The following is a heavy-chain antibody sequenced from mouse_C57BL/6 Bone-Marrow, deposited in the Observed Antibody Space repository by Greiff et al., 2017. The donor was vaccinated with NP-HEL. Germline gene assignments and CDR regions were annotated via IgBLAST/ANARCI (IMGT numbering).Heavy chain of an antibody. V-gene: IGHV1-59*01. CDR2: IDPSDSYT. Sequence: VQLQQPGAELVRPGTSVKLSCKASGYTFTSYWMHWVKQRPGQGLEWIGVIDPSDSYTNYNQKFKGKATLTVDTSSSTAYMQLSSLTSEDSAVYYCVFITTVVGYWGQGTTLTVSS. CDR3: VFITTVVGY. D-gene: IGHD1-1*01. CDR1: GYTFTSYW. J-gene: IGHJ2*01.